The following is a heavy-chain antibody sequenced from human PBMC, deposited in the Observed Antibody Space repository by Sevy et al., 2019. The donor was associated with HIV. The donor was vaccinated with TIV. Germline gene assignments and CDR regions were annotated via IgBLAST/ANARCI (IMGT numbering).Heavy chain of an antibody. CDR2: IRYDGSNK. Sequence: GGSLRLSCAASGFTFSSYGMHWVRQAPGKGLEWVAFIRYDGSNKYYADSVKGRFTISRDNSKNTLYLQMNSLRAEDTAVYYCAKDLAVAGPYYFDSWGQGTLVTVSS. CDR1: GFTFSSYG. J-gene: IGHJ4*02. D-gene: IGHD6-19*01. V-gene: IGHV3-30*02. CDR3: AKDLAVAGPYYFDS.